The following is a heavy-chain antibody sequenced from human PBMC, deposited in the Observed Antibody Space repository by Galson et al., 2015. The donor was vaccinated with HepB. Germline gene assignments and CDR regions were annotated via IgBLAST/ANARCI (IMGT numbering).Heavy chain of an antibody. V-gene: IGHV3-73*01. D-gene: IGHD4-23*01. Sequence: SLRLSCAASGFTFSSSAMHWVRQASGKGLEWVGRIRSKANSYATAYAASVKGRFTISRDDSKNTAYLQMNSLKTEDTAVYYCVPLPYGGNDYWGQGTLVTVSS. CDR1: GFTFSSSA. J-gene: IGHJ4*02. CDR2: IRSKANSYAT. CDR3: VPLPYGGNDY.